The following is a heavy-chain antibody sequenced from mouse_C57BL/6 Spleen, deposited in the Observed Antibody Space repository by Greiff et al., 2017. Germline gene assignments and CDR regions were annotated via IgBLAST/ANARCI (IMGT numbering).Heavy chain of an antibody. J-gene: IGHJ2*01. CDR2: FDPSDSYT. Sequence: QVQLQQPGAELVRPGTSVKLSCKASGYTFTSYWMHWVKQRPGQGLEWIGVFDPSDSYTNYNQKFKGKATLTVDTSSSTAYMQLRSLTSEDSAVYYCARADITTVVSSDYFDYWGQGTTLTVSS. CDR3: ARADITTVVSSDYFDY. V-gene: IGHV1-59*01. D-gene: IGHD1-1*01. CDR1: GYTFTSYW.